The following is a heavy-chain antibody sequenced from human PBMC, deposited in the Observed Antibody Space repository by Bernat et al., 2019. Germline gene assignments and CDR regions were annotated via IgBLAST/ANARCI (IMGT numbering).Heavy chain of an antibody. CDR2: IKQDGSEI. CDR1: GFTFNNYW. Sequence: EVQLVESGGGLVQPGGSLRLSCAASGFTFNNYWMSWVRQAPGKGLEWVANIKQDGSEINYVDSVKGRFTISRENAKNSLYLQMNSLRAEDTAVYYCARDTRGVFDYWGQGTLVTVSS. CDR3: ARDTRGVFDY. V-gene: IGHV3-7*03. J-gene: IGHJ4*02.